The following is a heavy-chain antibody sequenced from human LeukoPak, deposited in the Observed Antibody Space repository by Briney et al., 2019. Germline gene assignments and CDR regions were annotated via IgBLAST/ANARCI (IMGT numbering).Heavy chain of an antibody. CDR2: IYYSGST. Sequence: NPSETLSLTCTVSGGSINNYYWSWIRQPPGKGLEWIGYIYYSGSTNYNPSLKSRVTISVDMSKNQFSLKLSSVTAADTAVYYCARASGYDSSGYLDAFDIWGQGTMVTVSS. D-gene: IGHD3-22*01. CDR3: ARASGYDSSGYLDAFDI. J-gene: IGHJ3*02. V-gene: IGHV4-59*01. CDR1: GGSINNYY.